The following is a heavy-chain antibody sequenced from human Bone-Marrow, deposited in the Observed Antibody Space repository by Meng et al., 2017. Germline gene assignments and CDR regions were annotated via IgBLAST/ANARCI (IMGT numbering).Heavy chain of an antibody. Sequence: QVPLQESGPELLKPSQTLSLTCTVSGGSISSGGYYWSWIRQHPGKGLEWIGYIYYSGSTYYNPSLKSLVTISVDTSKNQFSLKLSSVTAADTAVYYCARWAPSSRTFDYWGQGTLVTVSS. CDR1: GGSISSGGYY. V-gene: IGHV4-31*01. CDR2: IYYSGST. J-gene: IGHJ4*02. CDR3: ARWAPSSRTFDY. D-gene: IGHD6-13*01.